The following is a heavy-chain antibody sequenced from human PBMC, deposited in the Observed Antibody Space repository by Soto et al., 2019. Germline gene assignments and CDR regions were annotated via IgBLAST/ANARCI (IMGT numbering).Heavy chain of an antibody. D-gene: IGHD1-26*01. CDR2: IYPGNSNT. CDR1: GYGFSIHW. V-gene: IGHV5-51*01. J-gene: IGHJ6*02. CDR3: AGHEKYSGSMMYYYYGMDV. Sequence: GESLKISCKGSGYGFSIHWVAWLRQMPGKGLEWVGIIYPGNSNTMYSPSFQGQVTISADKSICTAYLQWSSLKASDTAMYYCAGHEKYSGSMMYYYYGMDVWGQGTTVTVSS.